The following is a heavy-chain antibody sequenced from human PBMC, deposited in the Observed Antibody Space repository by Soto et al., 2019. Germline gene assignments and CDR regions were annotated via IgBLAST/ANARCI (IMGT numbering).Heavy chain of an antibody. V-gene: IGHV1-8*01. J-gene: IGHJ4*02. CDR2: MNPNSGNT. Sequence: ASVKVSCKASGYTFTSYDINWVRQATGQGREWMGWMNPNSGNTGYAQKFQGRVTMTRNTSIGTAYMELSSLRSEDTAVYYCARGVYYSGVGGDYWGQGTLVTVA. D-gene: IGHD3-10*01. CDR1: GYTFTSYD. CDR3: ARGVYYSGVGGDY.